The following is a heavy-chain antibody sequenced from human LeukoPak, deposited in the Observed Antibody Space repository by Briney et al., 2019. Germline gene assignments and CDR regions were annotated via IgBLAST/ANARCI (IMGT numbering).Heavy chain of an antibody. Sequence: SETLSLTCTVSGGSISSGGYYWSWIRQHPGKGLEWIGYIYYSGSTYYNPSLKSQVTISVDTSKNQFSLKLSSVTAADTAVYYCASYYGSGNLYYFDHWGQGTLVTVSS. CDR2: IYYSGST. D-gene: IGHD3-10*01. CDR1: GGSISSGGYY. CDR3: ASYYGSGNLYYFDH. J-gene: IGHJ4*02. V-gene: IGHV4-31*01.